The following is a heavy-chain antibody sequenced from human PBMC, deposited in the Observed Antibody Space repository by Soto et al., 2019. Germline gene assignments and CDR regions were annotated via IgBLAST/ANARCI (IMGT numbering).Heavy chain of an antibody. CDR1: GYSFTSYW. J-gene: IGHJ4*02. V-gene: IGHV5-51*01. D-gene: IGHD2-21*02. Sequence: AESLKIASKGSGYSFTSYWIGWVRQMPGKGLEWMGIIYPGDSNTRYSPSFQGQVTISADKSISTAYLQWSSLKASDTAMYYCARRRAVTATYYFDYWGKGTLVTVSX. CDR3: ARRRAVTATYYFDY. CDR2: IYPGDSNT.